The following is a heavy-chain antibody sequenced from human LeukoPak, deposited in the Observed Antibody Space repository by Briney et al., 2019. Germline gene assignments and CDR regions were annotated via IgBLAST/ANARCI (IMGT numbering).Heavy chain of an antibody. CDR2: IYYSGST. CDR3: ARDISGSYRRVGDAFDI. J-gene: IGHJ3*02. Sequence: PSETLSLTCTVSGGSISSSSYYWGWIRQPPGKGLEWIGSIYYSGSTYYNPSLKSRVTISVDTSKNQFSLKLSSVTAADTAVYYCARDISGSYRRVGDAFDIWGQGTMVTVSS. D-gene: IGHD1-26*01. V-gene: IGHV4-39*07. CDR1: GGSISSSSYY.